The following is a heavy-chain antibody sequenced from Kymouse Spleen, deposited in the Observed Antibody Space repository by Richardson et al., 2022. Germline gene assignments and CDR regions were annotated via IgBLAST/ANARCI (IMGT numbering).Heavy chain of an antibody. Sequence: EVQLVESGGGLVQPGGSLRLSCAASGFTFSSYWMSWVRQAPGKGLEWVANIKQDGSEKYYVDSVKGRFTISRDNAKNSLYLQMNSLRAEDTAVYYCARDRGYSSLLLWFGEFDYWGQGTLVTVSS. V-gene: IGHV3-7*01. CDR3: ARDRGYSSLLLWFGEFDY. D-gene: IGHD3-10*01. CDR1: GFTFSSYW. CDR2: IKQDGSEK. J-gene: IGHJ4*02.